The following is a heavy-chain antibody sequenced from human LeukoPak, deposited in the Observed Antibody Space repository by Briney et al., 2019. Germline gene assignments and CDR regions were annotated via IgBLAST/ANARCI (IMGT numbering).Heavy chain of an antibody. J-gene: IGHJ4*02. CDR1: GFTFGDYA. CDR2: IRSKAYGGTT. Sequence: GGSLRLSCTASGFTFGDYALSWVRQAPGKGLEWVSFIRSKAYGGTTEYAASVKGRFTISRDDSNGIAYLQMNSLKIEDTAVYYCTRDQTYYYGSGSYRYWGQGTLVTVSS. CDR3: TRDQTYYYGSGSYRY. D-gene: IGHD3-10*01. V-gene: IGHV3-49*04.